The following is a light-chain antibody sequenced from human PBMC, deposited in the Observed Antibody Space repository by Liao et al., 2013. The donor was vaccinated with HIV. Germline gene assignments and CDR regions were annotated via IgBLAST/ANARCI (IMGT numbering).Light chain of an antibody. CDR2: YDS. CDR1: KLGDKY. V-gene: IGLV3-1*01. Sequence: SYELTQPPSVSVSPGQTASITCSGDKLGDKYACWYQQKPGQSPVLVIYYDSDRPSGIPERFSGSNSGNTATLTISRVEAGDEADYYCQVSDSSIEHPVFGGGTRLIVV. J-gene: IGLJ3*02. CDR3: QVSDSSIEHPV.